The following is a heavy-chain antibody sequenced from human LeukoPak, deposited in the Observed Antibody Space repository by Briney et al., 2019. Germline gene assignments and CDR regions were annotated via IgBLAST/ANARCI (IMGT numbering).Heavy chain of an antibody. CDR1: GFIFSTYS. CDR3: AKYCGGDCYSRLSPGNYYYYGMDV. V-gene: IGHV3-48*02. D-gene: IGHD2-21*02. Sequence: GGSLRLSCAASGFIFSTYSMNWVRQAPGKGLEWVSYISSSSSSTIYYADSVKGRFSISRDNAKNSLYLQMNSLRDEDTAVYYCAKYCGGDCYSRLSPGNYYYYGMDVWGQGTTVTVSS. J-gene: IGHJ6*02. CDR2: ISSSSSSTI.